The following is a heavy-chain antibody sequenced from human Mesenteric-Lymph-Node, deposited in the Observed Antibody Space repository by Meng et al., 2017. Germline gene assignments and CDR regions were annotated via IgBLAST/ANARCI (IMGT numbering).Heavy chain of an antibody. J-gene: IGHJ4*02. CDR1: GYTFTGYY. Sequence: QVQRVQSGAEVKKPGASVKVSCKASGYTFTGYYIHWVRQAPGQGLEWMGRINLNSGGTNYVQKFQGRVTMTWDTSISAAQMELSSLRSDDTAVYYCAAFYYESSGYFRADYWGQGILVTVSS. V-gene: IGHV1-2*06. CDR2: INLNSGGT. D-gene: IGHD3-22*01. CDR3: AAFYYESSGYFRADY.